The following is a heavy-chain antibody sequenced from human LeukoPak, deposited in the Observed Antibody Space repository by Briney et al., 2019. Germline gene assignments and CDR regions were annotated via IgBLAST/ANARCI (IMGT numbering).Heavy chain of an antibody. V-gene: IGHV3-64*03. CDR2: ISSNGGST. D-gene: IGHD3-16*01. Sequence: GGSLPLSCSASGFTFSNYVMHWVRQTPGKGLEYVSVISSNGGSTFYADSVKGRFTISRDNSNNTLYLQMSSLRAEDTAVYYCVKGLGIMAPRLDYWGQGTLVTGSS. CDR3: VKGLGIMAPRLDY. CDR1: GFTFSNYV. J-gene: IGHJ4*02.